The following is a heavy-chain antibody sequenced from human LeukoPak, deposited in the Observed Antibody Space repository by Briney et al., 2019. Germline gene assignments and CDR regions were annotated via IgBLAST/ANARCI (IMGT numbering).Heavy chain of an antibody. Sequence: SQTLSLTCTVSGGSITSGSYYWSWVRQPAGKGLEWIGRIYFSGSTTYNPSLVSRVTMSVDTSKNQISLRLDSATAADTAVYYCVREHPDKTYYYYMDVWGNGTTVTVSS. CDR2: IYFSGST. V-gene: IGHV4-61*02. CDR3: VREHPDKTYYYYMDV. CDR1: GGSITSGSYY. J-gene: IGHJ6*03.